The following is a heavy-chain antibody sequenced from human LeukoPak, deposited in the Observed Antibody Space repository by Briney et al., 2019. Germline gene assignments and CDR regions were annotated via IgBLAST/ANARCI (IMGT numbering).Heavy chain of an antibody. CDR3: ARESVYSSSSGGNDY. D-gene: IGHD6-6*01. V-gene: IGHV7-4-1*02. CDR1: GYSFSSYA. J-gene: IGHJ4*02. Sequence: ASVKVSCKASGYSFSSYAMNWVRQAPGQGLEWMGWINTDTGNPTYAQGFTGRFVFSLDTSVSTAYLQISSLKAEDTAVYYCARESVYSSSSGGNDYWGQGTLVTVSS. CDR2: INTDTGNP.